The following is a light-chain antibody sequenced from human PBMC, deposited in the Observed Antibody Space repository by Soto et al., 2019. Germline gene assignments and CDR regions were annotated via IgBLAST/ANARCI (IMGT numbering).Light chain of an antibody. CDR2: DVA. V-gene: IGLV2-11*01. CDR3: CSYVGGDTLI. J-gene: IGLJ1*01. CDR1: SRDVGFSNY. Sequence: QSVPTQPRSVSGSPGQTVTISCTGTSRDVGFSNYISWYQQHPGEAPKLVIYDVAQRPSGVPDRLSGSRSGKTASLTISGLQPDDEGDYYFCSYVGGDTLIFGSGTKLTVL.